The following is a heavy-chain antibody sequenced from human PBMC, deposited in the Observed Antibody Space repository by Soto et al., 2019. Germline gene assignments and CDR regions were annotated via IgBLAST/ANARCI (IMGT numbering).Heavy chain of an antibody. CDR2: ISYDGSNK. Sequence: GSLRLSCAASGFTFSSYGMHWVRQAPGKGLEWVAVISYDGSNKYYADSVKGRFTISRDNSKNTLYLQMNSLRAEDTAVYYCAKDGSLQSLYYDFWSGYYFYFDYWGQGTLVTVSS. CDR1: GFTFSSYG. D-gene: IGHD3-3*01. CDR3: AKDGSLQSLYYDFWSGYYFYFDY. V-gene: IGHV3-30*18. J-gene: IGHJ4*02.